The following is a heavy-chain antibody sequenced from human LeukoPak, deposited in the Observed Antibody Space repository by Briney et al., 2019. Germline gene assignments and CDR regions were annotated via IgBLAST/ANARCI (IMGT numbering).Heavy chain of an antibody. V-gene: IGHV4-59*01. CDR1: GGSISSYY. D-gene: IGHD3-10*01. CDR3: ARERGSGSYYWGVDP. J-gene: IGHJ5*02. Sequence: PSETLSLTCTVSGGSISSYYWSWIRQPPGKGLEWIGYIYYSGSTNYNPSLKSRVTISVDTSKNQFSLKLSSVTAADTAVYYCARERGSGSYYWGVDPWGQGTLVTVSS. CDR2: IYYSGST.